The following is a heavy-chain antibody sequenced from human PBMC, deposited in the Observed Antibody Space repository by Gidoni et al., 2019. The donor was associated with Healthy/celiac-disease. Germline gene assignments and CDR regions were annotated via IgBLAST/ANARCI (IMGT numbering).Heavy chain of an antibody. CDR2: IYHSGST. CDR1: GGSISSGGYS. D-gene: IGHD5-18*01. Sequence: QLQLQESGSGLVKPSQTLSLTCAVSGGSISSGGYSWSWIRQQPGKGLEWIGYIYHSGSTYYNPSLKSRVTISVDRSKNQFSLKLSSVTAADTAVYYCARRGYSYGYAFDIWGQGTMVTVSS. V-gene: IGHV4-30-2*01. J-gene: IGHJ3*02. CDR3: ARRGYSYGYAFDI.